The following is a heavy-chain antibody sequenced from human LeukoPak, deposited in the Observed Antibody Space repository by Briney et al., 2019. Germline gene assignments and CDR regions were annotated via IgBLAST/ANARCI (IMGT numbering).Heavy chain of an antibody. CDR3: AGPYGSGSYAFDY. V-gene: IGHV3-66*01. CDR2: IYSGGST. Sequence: GGSLRLSCAASGFTVSSNYMSWVRQAPGKGLEWVSVIYSGGSTYYADSVKGRFTISRDNSKNTLYLQMNSLRAEDTAVYYCAGPYGSGSYAFDYWGQGTLVTVSS. CDR1: GFTVSSNY. J-gene: IGHJ4*02. D-gene: IGHD3-10*01.